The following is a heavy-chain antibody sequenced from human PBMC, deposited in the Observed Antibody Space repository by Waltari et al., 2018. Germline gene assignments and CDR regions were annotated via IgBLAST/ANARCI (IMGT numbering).Heavy chain of an antibody. Sequence: QVTLEESGPALVKPTQTLTLTCSVSGFSLNTYGMRVTWIRQPPGKALEWLVRHDWDDEKYYNRSLESRLTISKDSSKNQVVLIVANVDPTDTATYYCARLLGPAAHWYFDLWGRGTLVTVSS. CDR2: HDWDDEK. D-gene: IGHD1-26*01. CDR1: GFSLNTYGMR. CDR3: ARLLGPAAHWYFDL. V-gene: IGHV2-70*04. J-gene: IGHJ2*01.